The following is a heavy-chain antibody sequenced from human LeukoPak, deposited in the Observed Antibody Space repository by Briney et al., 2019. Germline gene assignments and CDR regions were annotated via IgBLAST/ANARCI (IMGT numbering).Heavy chain of an antibody. D-gene: IGHD6-13*01. Sequence: PGGSLRLSCAASGFTFSSYAMHWVRQAPGKGLEWVAVISYDGSNKYYADSVEGRFTISRDNSKNTLYLQMNSLRAEDTAVYYCARDPDSGSWSLFDYWGQGTLVTVSS. V-gene: IGHV3-30-3*01. J-gene: IGHJ4*02. CDR2: ISYDGSNK. CDR1: GFTFSSYA. CDR3: ARDPDSGSWSLFDY.